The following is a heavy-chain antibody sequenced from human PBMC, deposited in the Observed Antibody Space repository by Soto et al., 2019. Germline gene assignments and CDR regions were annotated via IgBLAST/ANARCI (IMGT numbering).Heavy chain of an antibody. V-gene: IGHV4-4*02. CDR1: GGSITSSNW. D-gene: IGHD3-3*01. Sequence: QVQLQESGPGLVKPSGTLSLTCTVSGGSITSSNWWSWGRQPPGRGLEWIGEIYYTETTNYNPSLRSRVTISVERSKTQFSLKLTSVTAADTAVYYCAAYNFWSGYFRDYWGQGTLVTVSS. J-gene: IGHJ4*02. CDR2: IYYTETT. CDR3: AAYNFWSGYFRDY.